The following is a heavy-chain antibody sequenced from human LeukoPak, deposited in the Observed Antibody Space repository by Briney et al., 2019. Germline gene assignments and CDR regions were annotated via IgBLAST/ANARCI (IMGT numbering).Heavy chain of an antibody. D-gene: IGHD5-24*01. J-gene: IGHJ5*02. CDR2: ISYDGSNK. CDR1: GFTFSSYG. CDR3: AKAADGYIVNWFDP. Sequence: GGSLRLSCAASGFTFSSYGMHWVRQAPGKGLEWVAVISYDGSNKYYADSVKGRFTISRDNSKNTLYLQMNSLRAEDTVVYYCAKAADGYIVNWFDPWGQGTLVTVSS. V-gene: IGHV3-30*18.